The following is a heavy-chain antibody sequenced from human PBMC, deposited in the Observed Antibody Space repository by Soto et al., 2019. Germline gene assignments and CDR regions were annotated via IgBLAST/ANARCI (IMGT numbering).Heavy chain of an antibody. CDR2: INAVFGTA. Sequence: QVQLVQSGAEVKKPGSSVKVSCKASGGTFNSYAISWVRQAPGQGLEWMGGINAVFGTANYAQKFQGRVTITADDSTSTVYMQLNSLRSEDTAIYFCARVDHTALLSVNTAVYKYVFDHWGQGTLITVSS. CDR3: ARVDHTALLSVNTAVYKYVFDH. V-gene: IGHV1-69*01. D-gene: IGHD5-18*01. CDR1: GGTFNSYA. J-gene: IGHJ4*02.